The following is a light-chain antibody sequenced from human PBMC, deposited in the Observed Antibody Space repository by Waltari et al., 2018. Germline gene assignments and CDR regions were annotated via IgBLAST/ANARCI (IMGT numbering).Light chain of an antibody. CDR2: AAS. V-gene: IGKV1-16*02. CDR1: QGIANH. J-gene: IGKJ4*01. CDR3: QQYNSFPVT. Sequence: TLSPSSLSASVGDRVTITCRASQGIANHLAWFQQKPGKAPKSLIYAASSLQSGVPSKFSGSGSVTDFTLTITNLQPEDFATYYCQQYNSFPVTFGGGTKVEIK.